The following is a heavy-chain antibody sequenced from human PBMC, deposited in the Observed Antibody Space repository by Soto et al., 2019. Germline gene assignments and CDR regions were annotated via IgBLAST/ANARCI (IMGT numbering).Heavy chain of an antibody. CDR1: GYSFTSYW. V-gene: IGHV5-51*01. CDR3: ARLTRVRDDYYYMDV. J-gene: IGHJ6*03. D-gene: IGHD3-10*01. CDR2: IYPGDSDT. Sequence: GESLKISCKGSGYSFTSYWIGWVRQMPGKGLEWMGIIYPGDSDTSYSPAFQGQVSISAVKSISTAYLQWSSLKASDTAMYYCARLTRVRDDYYYMDVWGKGTTVTVSS.